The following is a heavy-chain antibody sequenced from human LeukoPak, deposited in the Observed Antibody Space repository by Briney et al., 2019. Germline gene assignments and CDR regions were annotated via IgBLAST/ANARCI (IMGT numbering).Heavy chain of an antibody. CDR2: INSDGSVT. CDR3: ARGRPHGNDY. J-gene: IGHJ4*02. D-gene: IGHD4-23*01. CDR1: GFTFSNYW. V-gene: IGHV3-74*01. Sequence: GGSLRLSCAASGFTFSNYWMHWVRQAPGKGLVWVSRINSDGSVTNYADSVKGRFSISRDNAKNTLYLQMNSLRVEDTAVYYCARGRPHGNDYWGQGTLVTVSS.